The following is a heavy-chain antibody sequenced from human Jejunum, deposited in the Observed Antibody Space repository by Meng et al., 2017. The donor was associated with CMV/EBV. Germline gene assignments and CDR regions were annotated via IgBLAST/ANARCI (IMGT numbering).Heavy chain of an antibody. J-gene: IGHJ3*02. V-gene: IGHV3-74*01. CDR3: VRDRGNPDSFDI. Sequence: EGQLVESGEGVFQPGGSLRTSCVASGFNFSPFWMHWVRQAPGKGLVWVSHINSDETNKNYADSVKGRFTISRDNAKKTLYLQLNSLEVEDTAMYYCVRDRGNPDSFDIWGQGTMVTVSS. CDR2: INSDETNK. D-gene: IGHD1-14*01. CDR1: GFNFSPFW.